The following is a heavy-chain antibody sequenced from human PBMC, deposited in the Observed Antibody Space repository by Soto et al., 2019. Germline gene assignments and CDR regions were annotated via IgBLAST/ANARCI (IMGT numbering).Heavy chain of an antibody. CDR3: ARDSSGYLEGFDY. V-gene: IGHV4-30-4*01. D-gene: IGHD3-22*01. CDR2: IYYSGST. J-gene: IGHJ4*02. Sequence: SETLSLTFTVSGGSISSGDYYWSWIRQPPGKGLEWIGYIYYSGSTYYNPSLKSRVTISVDTSKNQFSLKLSSVTAADTAVYYCARDSSGYLEGFDYWGQGTLVTVSS. CDR1: GGSISSGDYY.